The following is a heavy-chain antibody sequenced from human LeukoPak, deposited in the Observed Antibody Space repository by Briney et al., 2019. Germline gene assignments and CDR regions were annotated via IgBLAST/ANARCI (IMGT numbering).Heavy chain of an antibody. D-gene: IGHD3-22*01. V-gene: IGHV1-3*01. Sequence: ASVKVSCKASGYTFTSYAMHWVRQAPGQRLEWMGWINAGNGNTKYSQKFQGRVTIARDTSASTAYMELSSLRSEDTAVYYCAREWGITMIVADRYLDYWGQGTLVTVSS. CDR1: GYTFTSYA. J-gene: IGHJ4*02. CDR2: INAGNGNT. CDR3: AREWGITMIVADRYLDY.